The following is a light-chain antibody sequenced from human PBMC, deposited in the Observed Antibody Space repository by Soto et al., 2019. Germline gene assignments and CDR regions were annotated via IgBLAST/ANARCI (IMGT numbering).Light chain of an antibody. V-gene: IGKV3-20*01. CDR3: HQYASSPDT. J-gene: IGKJ2*01. CDR1: QSVSSD. Sequence: EIVLTQSPGTLSLSPGERATLSCRASQSVSSDLAWYQQKFGQAPRLLIYSASLRATGIPDTFSGHGSGTDFTLTISRLEPEDFAVYYCHQYASSPDTFGQGTKLEIK. CDR2: SAS.